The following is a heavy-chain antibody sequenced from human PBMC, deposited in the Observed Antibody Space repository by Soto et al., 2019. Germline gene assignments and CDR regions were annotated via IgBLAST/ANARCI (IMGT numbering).Heavy chain of an antibody. CDR3: ASLQVPVDFDF. CDR2: IYYSGDT. V-gene: IGHV4-39*01. Sequence: PSETLSLTCTVSGGSISSRNYYWAWVRQPPGKGLEWIGNIYYSGDTYYHWSFRSRLTVSVDTSTNQFSLKLTSLTAADTSTYSCASLQVPVDFDFGVPVCLVP. CDR1: GGSISSRNYY. J-gene: IGHJ4*02. D-gene: IGHD1-1*01.